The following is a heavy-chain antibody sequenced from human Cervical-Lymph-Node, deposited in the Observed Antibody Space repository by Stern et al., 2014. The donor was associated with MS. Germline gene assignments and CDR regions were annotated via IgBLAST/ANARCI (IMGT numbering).Heavy chain of an antibody. CDR1: GYTFTNNW. Sequence: EVQLVQSGAEVKKPGESLKISCKGSGYTFTNNWIAWVRQMPGKGLEWMGIIYPDDSDIRYSPSLQGQVTISADKSIRTAYPQLRSLKAADSAVYYWASPPPRRKWDDPNYGMDVWGQGTTVTVSS. J-gene: IGHJ6*02. CDR2: IYPDDSDI. CDR3: ASPPPRRKWDDPNYGMDV. V-gene: IGHV5-51*03. D-gene: IGHD1-1*01.